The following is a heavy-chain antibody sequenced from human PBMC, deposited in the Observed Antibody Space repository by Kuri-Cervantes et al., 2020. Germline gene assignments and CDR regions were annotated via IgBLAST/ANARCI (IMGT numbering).Heavy chain of an antibody. D-gene: IGHD3-10*01. J-gene: IGHJ5*02. Sequence: LRLFCTVSGGSISSGDYYWSWIRQPPGKGLEWIGYIYYSGSTYYKPSLKSRVTISVDTAKNQFSLKLSSVTAADTPVYYCARRVLKRITMVRNTNWFDPWGQGTLVTVSS. CDR3: ARRVLKRITMVRNTNWFDP. V-gene: IGHV4-30-4*01. CDR2: IYYSGST. CDR1: GGSISSGDYY.